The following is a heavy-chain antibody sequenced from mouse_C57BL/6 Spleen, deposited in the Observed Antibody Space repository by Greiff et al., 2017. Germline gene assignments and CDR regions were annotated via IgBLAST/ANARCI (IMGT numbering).Heavy chain of an antibody. Sequence: EVKLVESVAELVRPGASVKLSCTASGFNIKHTYMHWVKQRPEQGLEWIGRIDPANGNTKYAPKFQGKATITADTSSNTAYLQLSSLTSEDTAIYYCAKVEEGWYFDVWGTGTTVTVSS. CDR1: GFNIKHTY. CDR2: IDPANGNT. V-gene: IGHV14-3*01. D-gene: IGHD1-1*02. CDR3: AKVEEGWYFDV. J-gene: IGHJ1*03.